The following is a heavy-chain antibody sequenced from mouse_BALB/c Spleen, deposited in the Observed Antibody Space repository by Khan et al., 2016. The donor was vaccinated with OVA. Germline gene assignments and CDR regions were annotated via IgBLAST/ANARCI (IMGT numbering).Heavy chain of an antibody. CDR2: IWGDGST. D-gene: IGHD2-4*01. CDR1: GFSLTSYG. V-gene: IGHV2-3*01. CDR3: ARLIYYDYDRYGLDY. Sequence: QVQLKESGPGLVAPSQSLSITCTVSGFSLTSYGVSWVRQPPGKGLEWLGIIWGDGSTNYHSGLRSRLSISKDNSKSHVFLNLNSLQIDDTATYFCARLIYYDYDRYGLDYWGQGTSVTVSS. J-gene: IGHJ4*01.